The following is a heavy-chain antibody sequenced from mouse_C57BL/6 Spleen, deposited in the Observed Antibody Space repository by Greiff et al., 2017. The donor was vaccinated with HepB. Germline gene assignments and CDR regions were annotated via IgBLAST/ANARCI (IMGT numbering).Heavy chain of an antibody. V-gene: IGHV1-39*01. Sequence: VHVKQSGPELVKPGASVKISCKASGYSFTDYNMNWVKQSNGKSLEWIGVINPNYGTTRYNQKFKGKATLTVDKSSSTAYMQLNSLTSEDSAVYYCARGGYDYDGYFDVWGTGTTVTVSS. CDR1: GYSFTDYN. D-gene: IGHD2-4*01. CDR3: ARGGYDYDGYFDV. J-gene: IGHJ1*03. CDR2: INPNYGTT.